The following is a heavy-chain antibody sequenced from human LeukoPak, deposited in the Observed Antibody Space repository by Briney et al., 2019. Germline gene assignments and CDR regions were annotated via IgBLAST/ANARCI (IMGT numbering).Heavy chain of an antibody. D-gene: IGHD1-1*01. Sequence: SETLSLTCTVSGYSISSGYYWGWIRQPPGKGLEGIGSIYHSGSASYNPSPKSRVTISVDTSKNQFSLKLRSVTAADTAVYHCARGGGGNEFDYWGQGTLVTVSS. CDR1: GYSISSGYY. J-gene: IGHJ4*02. CDR3: ARGGGGNEFDY. CDR2: IYHSGSA. V-gene: IGHV4-38-2*02.